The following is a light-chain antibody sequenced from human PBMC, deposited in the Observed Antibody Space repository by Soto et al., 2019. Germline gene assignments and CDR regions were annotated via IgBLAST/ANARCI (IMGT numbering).Light chain of an antibody. Sequence: QSVLTQPASVSGSPGQSITISCTGTSSDVGSYNLVSWYQQHPGKAPKLMIYEGSKRPSGVSNRFSGSKSGNTASLTISGLQADDEADYYCCSYAVSSTWVFGGGTKLTVL. CDR3: CSYAVSSTWV. CDR1: SSDVGSYNL. V-gene: IGLV2-23*01. CDR2: EGS. J-gene: IGLJ3*02.